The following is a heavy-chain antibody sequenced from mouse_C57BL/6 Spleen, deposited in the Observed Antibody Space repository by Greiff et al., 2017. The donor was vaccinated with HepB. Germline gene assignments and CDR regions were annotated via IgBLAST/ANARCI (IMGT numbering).Heavy chain of an antibody. D-gene: IGHD2-13*01. CDR1: GYTFTSYW. CDR3: ARLGTKAGLAY. CDR2: IYPSDSET. Sequence: QVQLQQPGAELVRPGSSVKLSCKASGYTFTSYWMDWVKQRPGQGLEWIGNIYPSDSETHYNQKFKDKATLTVDKSSSTAYMQLSSLTSEDSAVYYCARLGTKAGLAYWGQGTLVTVSA. J-gene: IGHJ3*01. V-gene: IGHV1-61*01.